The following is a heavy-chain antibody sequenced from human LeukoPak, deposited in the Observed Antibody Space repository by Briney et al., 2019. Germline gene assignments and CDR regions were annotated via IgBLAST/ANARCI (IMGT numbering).Heavy chain of an antibody. J-gene: IGHJ4*02. Sequence: GGSLRLSCAVSGFTFSSYEMNWVRQAPGKGLEWVSYISSRGTTIYYVDSVKGRFTISRDNAKNSLYLQMNSLRAEDTAVYYCARGKGGRAAAGTLGYYFDYWGQGTLVTVSS. V-gene: IGHV3-48*03. CDR3: ARGKGGRAAAGTLGYYFDY. D-gene: IGHD6-13*01. CDR2: ISSRGTTI. CDR1: GFTFSSYE.